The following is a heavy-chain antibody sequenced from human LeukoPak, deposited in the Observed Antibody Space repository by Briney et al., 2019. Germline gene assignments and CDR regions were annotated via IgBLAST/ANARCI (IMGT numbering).Heavy chain of an antibody. V-gene: IGHV3-23*01. CDR3: AKDWSVYYDSSGYNDY. CDR1: GFTFSNYG. J-gene: IGHJ4*02. D-gene: IGHD3-22*01. CDR2: ISGSAATI. Sequence: GGTLRLSRAASGFTFSNYGMTWVRQAPGKGLEWVSSISGSAATISYADSVKGRFTISRDNSKNTLYLQMNSLRAEDTAVYYCAKDWSVYYDSSGYNDYWGQGTLVTVSS.